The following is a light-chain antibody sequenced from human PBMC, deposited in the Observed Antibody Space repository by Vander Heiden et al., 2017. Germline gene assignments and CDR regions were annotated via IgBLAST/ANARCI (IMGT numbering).Light chain of an antibody. V-gene: IGLV2-14*01. CDR2: EVS. CDR1: SSDVGGYNY. J-gene: IGLJ2*01. CDR3: SSYTSSSTDVV. Sequence: SALTQHASVSGSPGQSITISCTGTSSDVGGYNYVSWYQQHPGKAPKLMIYEVSNRPSGVSNRFSGSKSGNTASLTISGLQAEDEADYYCSSYTSSSTDVVFGGGTKLTVL.